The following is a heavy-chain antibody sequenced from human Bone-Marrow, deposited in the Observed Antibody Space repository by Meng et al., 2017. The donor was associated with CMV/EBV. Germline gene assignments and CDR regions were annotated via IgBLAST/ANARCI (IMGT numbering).Heavy chain of an antibody. CDR1: GFTVSSNY. D-gene: IGHD1-26*01. CDR3: AKSGSYLGAEYFQH. CDR2: IYSGGST. Sequence: GESLKISCAASGFTVSSNYMSWVRQAPGKGLEWVSVIYSGGSTYYADSVKGRFTISRDNSKNTLYLQMNSLRAEDTAVYYCAKSGSYLGAEYFQHWGQGTLVTVSS. J-gene: IGHJ1*01. V-gene: IGHV3-53*01.